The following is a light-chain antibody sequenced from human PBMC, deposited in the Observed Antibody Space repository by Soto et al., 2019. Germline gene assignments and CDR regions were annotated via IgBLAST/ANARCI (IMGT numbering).Light chain of an antibody. V-gene: IGKV1-39*01. CDR1: QSIISY. Sequence: DIQMTQSPSSLSAFVGDRVTITCRASQSIISYLNWYQQKPGKAPKLLIYTASNLQSGVSSRFSGSGSGTDFTLTISSLQPEDFATYYCQQGYSTPLTFGGGTKVDI. CDR3: QQGYSTPLT. J-gene: IGKJ4*01. CDR2: TAS.